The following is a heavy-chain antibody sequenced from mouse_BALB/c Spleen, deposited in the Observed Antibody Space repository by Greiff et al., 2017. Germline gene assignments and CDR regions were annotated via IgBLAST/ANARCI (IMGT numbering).Heavy chain of an antibody. Sequence: DVKLVESGGGLVKPGGSLKLSCAASGFTFSSYTMSWVRQTPEKRLEWVATISSGGGNTYYPDSVKGRFTISRDNAKNNLYLQMSSLRSEDTALYYCARCSGAMDYWGQGTSVTVSS. D-gene: IGHD3-1*01. J-gene: IGHJ4*01. CDR3: ARCSGAMDY. V-gene: IGHV5-9*03. CDR2: ISSGGGNT. CDR1: GFTFSSYT.